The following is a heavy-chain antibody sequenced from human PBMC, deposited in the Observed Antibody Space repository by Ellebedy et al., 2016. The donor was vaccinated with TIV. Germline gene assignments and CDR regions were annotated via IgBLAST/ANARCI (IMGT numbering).Heavy chain of an antibody. Sequence: MPSETLSLTCAVYGGSFSGYYWSWIRQPPGKGLEWIGEINHSGSTNYNPSLKSRVTVSVDTSKNQFSLKLSSVTAADTAVYYCARGYGSGSYRSYWYFDLWGRGTLVTVSS. CDR3: ARGYGSGSYRSYWYFDL. CDR2: INHSGST. CDR1: GGSFSGYY. V-gene: IGHV4-34*01. D-gene: IGHD3-10*01. J-gene: IGHJ2*01.